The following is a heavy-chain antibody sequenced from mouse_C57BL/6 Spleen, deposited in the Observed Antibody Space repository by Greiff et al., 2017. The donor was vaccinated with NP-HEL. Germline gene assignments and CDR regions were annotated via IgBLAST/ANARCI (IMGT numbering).Heavy chain of an antibody. CDR1: GYTFTSYW. CDR3: AIYGSSDYYAMDY. V-gene: IGHV1-64*01. J-gene: IGHJ4*01. D-gene: IGHD1-1*01. CDR2: IHPNSGST. Sequence: VQLQQPGAELVKPGASVKLSCKASGYTFTSYWMHWVKQRPGQGLEWIGMIHPNSGSTNYNEKFKSKATLTVDKSSSTAYMQLSSLTSEDSAVYYCAIYGSSDYYAMDYWGQGTSVTVSS.